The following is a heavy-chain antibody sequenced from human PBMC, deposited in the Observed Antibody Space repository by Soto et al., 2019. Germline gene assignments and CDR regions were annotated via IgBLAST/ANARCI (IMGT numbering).Heavy chain of an antibody. J-gene: IGHJ4*02. Sequence: SETLSLTCTVSGGSISSSSYYWGWIRQPPGKGLEWIGSIYYSGSTYYNPSLKSRVTISVDTSKYQFSLKLSSVTAADTAVYYCASLNWARGDYWGQGTLVTVSS. CDR2: IYYSGST. CDR1: GGSISSSSYY. V-gene: IGHV4-39*01. CDR3: ASLNWARGDY. D-gene: IGHD7-27*01.